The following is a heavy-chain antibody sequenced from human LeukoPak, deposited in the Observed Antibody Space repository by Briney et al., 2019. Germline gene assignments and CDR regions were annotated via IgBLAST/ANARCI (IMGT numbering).Heavy chain of an antibody. CDR1: GFTFSSYD. D-gene: IGHD5-24*01. Sequence: QPGGSLRLSCVASGFTFSSYDMHWVRQATGKGLEWVSAIGTAGDTYYPGSVKGRFTISRENAKNSLYLQMNSLRAGDTAVYYCARDHHGHRYFDLWGRGTLVTVSS. CDR3: ARDHHGHRYFDL. V-gene: IGHV3-13*01. CDR2: IGTAGDT. J-gene: IGHJ2*01.